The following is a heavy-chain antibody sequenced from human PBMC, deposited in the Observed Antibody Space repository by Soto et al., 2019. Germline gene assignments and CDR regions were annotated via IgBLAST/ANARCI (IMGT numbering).Heavy chain of an antibody. V-gene: IGHV1-69*04. Sequence: SVKVSCKASGYTFTSYAMHWVRQAPGQRLEWMGRIIPILGIANYAQKFQGRVTITADKSTSTAYMELSSLRSEDTAVYYCASGYDMSGYYQPLDYWGQGTLVTVSS. J-gene: IGHJ4*02. CDR1: GYTFTSYA. D-gene: IGHD3-22*01. CDR3: ASGYDMSGYYQPLDY. CDR2: IIPILGIA.